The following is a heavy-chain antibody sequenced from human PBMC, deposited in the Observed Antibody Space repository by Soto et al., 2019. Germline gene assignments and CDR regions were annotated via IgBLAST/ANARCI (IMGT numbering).Heavy chain of an antibody. D-gene: IGHD2-2*01. CDR2: ISYDGSNK. Sequence: GGSLRLSCAASGFTFSSYAMHWVRQAPGKGLEWVAVISYDGSNKYYADSVKGRFTISRDNSKNTLYLQMNSLRAEDKAVYYCARVGCSSTSCYVPPSSDSGYGAYYYYYGMDVWGQGTTVTVSS. J-gene: IGHJ6*02. V-gene: IGHV3-30-3*01. CDR1: GFTFSSYA. CDR3: ARVGCSSTSCYVPPSSDSGYGAYYYYYGMDV.